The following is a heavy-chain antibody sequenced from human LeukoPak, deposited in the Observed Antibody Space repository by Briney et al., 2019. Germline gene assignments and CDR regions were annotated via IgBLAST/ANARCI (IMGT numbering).Heavy chain of an antibody. CDR3: ARATNYYDSSGYFLVVDPSLALDY. CDR2: ISVSGYTT. J-gene: IGHJ4*02. V-gene: IGHV3-23*01. CDR1: GFTFSTYA. Sequence: PGGSLRLSCSASGFTFSTYAMSWVRQAPGKGLEWVSIISVSGYTTYYADSVKGRFTISRDNSKNTLYLQMNSLRAEDTAVYYCARATNYYDSSGYFLVVDPSLALDYWGQGTLVTVSS. D-gene: IGHD3-22*01.